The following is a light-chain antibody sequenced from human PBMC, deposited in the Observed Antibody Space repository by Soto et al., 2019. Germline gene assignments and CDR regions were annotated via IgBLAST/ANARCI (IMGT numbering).Light chain of an antibody. J-gene: IGLJ1*01. CDR1: SSDVGAYDF. CDR3: SSHTTRNTRV. Sequence: QSALTKPASVNGAPGQSITISCTGTSSDVGAYDFVSWYQQHPDKAPKLMIYEVRGRPSGVSNRFSGSKSFNTATLTISGLQAEDEADYYCSSHTTRNTRVFGTGTKVTVL. CDR2: EVR. V-gene: IGLV2-14*03.